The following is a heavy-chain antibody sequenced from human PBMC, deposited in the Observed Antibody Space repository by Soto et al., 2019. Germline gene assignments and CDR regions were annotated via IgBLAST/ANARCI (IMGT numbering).Heavy chain of an antibody. CDR3: AKDPPNYYDSSGYYYCPDY. V-gene: IGHV3-30*18. Sequence: QVQLVESGGGVVQPGRSLRLSCAASGFTFSSYGMNWVRQAPGKGLEGVAVISYDGSNKYYADSVKGRFTISRDNSKNTLYLQMNSLRAEDTAVYYCAKDPPNYYDSSGYYYCPDYWGQGTLVTVSS. CDR2: ISYDGSNK. D-gene: IGHD3-22*01. CDR1: GFTFSSYG. J-gene: IGHJ4*02.